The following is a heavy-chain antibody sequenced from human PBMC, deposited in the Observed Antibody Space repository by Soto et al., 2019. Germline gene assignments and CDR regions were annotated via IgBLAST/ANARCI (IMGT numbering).Heavy chain of an antibody. CDR3: ARDPARDYSSGWRLYYYYGMDV. D-gene: IGHD6-19*01. CDR1: GFTFSSYG. CDR2: IWYDGSNK. V-gene: IGHV3-33*01. Sequence: ESGGGVVQPGRSLRLSCAASGFTFSSYGMHWVRQAPGKGLEWVAVIWYDGSNKYYADSVKGRFTISRDNSKNTLYLQMNSLRAEDTAVYYCARDPARDYSSGWRLYYYYGMDVWGQGTTVTVSS. J-gene: IGHJ6*02.